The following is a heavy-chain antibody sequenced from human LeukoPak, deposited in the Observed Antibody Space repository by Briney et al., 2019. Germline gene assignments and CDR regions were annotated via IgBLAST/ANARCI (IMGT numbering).Heavy chain of an antibody. CDR3: ASRSSIWSGYQDTLYYFDS. D-gene: IGHD3-3*01. J-gene: IGHJ4*02. Sequence: SETLSLTCTVSGGSISSYYWSWIRQPPGKRLEWMGDIYYSGSTNYNPSLKSRVTISVDTSKDQFSLKLSSVTAADTAVYYCASRSSIWSGYQDTLYYFDSWGQGTLVTVSS. CDR2: IYYSGST. CDR1: GGSISSYY. V-gene: IGHV4-59*01.